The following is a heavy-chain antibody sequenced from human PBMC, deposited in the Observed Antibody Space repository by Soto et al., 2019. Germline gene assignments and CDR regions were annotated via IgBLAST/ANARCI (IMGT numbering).Heavy chain of an antibody. CDR1: GYSISAGGYY. V-gene: IGHV4-31*03. CDR3: ARMYSSGSGWFHP. J-gene: IGHJ5*02. Sequence: LQESGPGLVKPSQTLSLTCFVSGYSISAGGYYWSWIRHHPGKGLEWIGSFYSIGSFIYNPSLRSRVSISGDTSSNQFYMSLTSVTAADTARYYCARMYSSGSGWFHPWGQGTLVTVSS. CDR2: FYSIGSF. D-gene: IGHD6-19*01.